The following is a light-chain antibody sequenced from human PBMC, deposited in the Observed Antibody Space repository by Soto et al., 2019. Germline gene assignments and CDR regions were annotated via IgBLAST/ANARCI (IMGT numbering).Light chain of an antibody. CDR2: MGS. CDR1: QSVSSSY. V-gene: IGKV3-20*01. J-gene: IGKJ5*01. CDR3: QHHGSSPPIT. Sequence: ETVLTQSRGTLSLSPGERVTLSCRASQSVSSSYLAWFQQKPGQAPRLLIYMGSRRATGIPDRFSGSGSGTDFTLTISRLEPEDFAVYYCQHHGSSPPITFGQGTRLEIK.